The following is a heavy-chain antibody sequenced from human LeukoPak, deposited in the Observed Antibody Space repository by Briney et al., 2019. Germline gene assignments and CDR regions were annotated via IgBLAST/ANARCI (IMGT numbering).Heavy chain of an antibody. V-gene: IGHV4-30-2*01. CDR2: IYHSGST. CDR3: ARGGYCSSTSCYRPTTNWFDP. J-gene: IGHJ5*02. CDR1: GGSISSGGYY. Sequence: SETLSLTCTVSGGSISSGGYYWSWIRQPPGKGLEWIGYIYHSGSTYYNPSLKSRVTISVDRSKNQFSLKLSSVTAADTAVYYCARGGYCSSTSCYRPTTNWFDPWGQGTLVTVSS. D-gene: IGHD2-2*01.